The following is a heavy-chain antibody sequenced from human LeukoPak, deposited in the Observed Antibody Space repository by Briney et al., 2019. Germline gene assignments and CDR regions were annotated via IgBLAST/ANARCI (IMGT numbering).Heavy chain of an antibody. CDR2: IYHSGST. J-gene: IGHJ3*02. CDR3: ARVSEYSSGDAFDI. V-gene: IGHV4-38-2*02. D-gene: IGHD6-25*01. CDR1: GYSISSGYY. Sequence: PSETLSFTCTVSGYSISSGYYWGWIRQPPGKGLEWIGSIYHSGSTYYNPSLKSRVTISVDTSKNQFSLKLSSVTAADTAVYYCARVSEYSSGDAFDIWGQGTMVTVSS.